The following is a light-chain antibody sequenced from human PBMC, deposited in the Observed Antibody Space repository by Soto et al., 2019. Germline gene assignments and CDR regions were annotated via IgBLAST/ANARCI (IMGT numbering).Light chain of an antibody. CDR1: SSNIGAGYD. CDR2: GNS. Sequence: QSVLTQPPSVSGAPGQRVTISYTGSSSNIGAGYDVHWYQQLPGTAPKLLIYGNSNRPSGVPDRFSGSKSGTSASLAITGLQAEDEADYYCQSYDSSLSGPVVFGGGTKLTVL. J-gene: IGLJ2*01. V-gene: IGLV1-40*01. CDR3: QSYDSSLSGPVV.